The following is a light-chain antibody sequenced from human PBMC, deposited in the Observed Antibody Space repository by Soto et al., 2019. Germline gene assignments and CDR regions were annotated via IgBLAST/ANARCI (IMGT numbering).Light chain of an antibody. V-gene: IGKV3-11*01. J-gene: IGKJ1*01. Sequence: ESMLTQSPGTLSLSPGERATLSCRASQTVRNNYLAWYQHRPGQAPRLLIYQTSIRAAGIPARFSASGSGTDFTLTISDVQPEDFALYYCHQRQSWPRTFGQGTKVDIK. CDR2: QTS. CDR1: QTVRNNY. CDR3: HQRQSWPRT.